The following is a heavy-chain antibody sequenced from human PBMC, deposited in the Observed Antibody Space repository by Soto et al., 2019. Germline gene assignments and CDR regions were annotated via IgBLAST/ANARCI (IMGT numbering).Heavy chain of an antibody. J-gene: IGHJ4*02. D-gene: IGHD3-22*01. CDR3: ARHDLDGGYADY. CDR2: IYYSVGT. Sequence: PSQTLSLTCSVSGGSISRSNYYWGWIRQPPGKGLEWIASIYYSVGTYYNLSLKSRVTISGNMSKNQFCLKLSSVTAANTAVHPCARHDLDGGYADYWGQGTLVTVSS. CDR1: GGSISRSNYY. V-gene: IGHV4-39*01.